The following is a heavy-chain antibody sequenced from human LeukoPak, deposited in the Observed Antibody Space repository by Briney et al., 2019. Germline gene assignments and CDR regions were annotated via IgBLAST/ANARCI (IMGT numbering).Heavy chain of an antibody. CDR2: IYYSGST. V-gene: IGHV4-59*01. J-gene: IGHJ4*02. D-gene: IGHD5-24*01. Sequence: KPSETLSLTCTVSGGSISSYYWSWIRQPPGKGLEWIGYIYYSGSTNYNPSLKSRVTISVDTSKNQFSLKLSSVTAADTAVYYCARSGGRWLAIDYWGQGTLVTVSS. CDR1: GGSISSYY. CDR3: ARSGGRWLAIDY.